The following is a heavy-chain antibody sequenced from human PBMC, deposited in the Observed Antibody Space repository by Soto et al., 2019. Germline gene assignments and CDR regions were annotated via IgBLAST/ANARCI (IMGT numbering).Heavy chain of an antibody. CDR3: AGVHGVAAPLTGNTHYYYYMAV. V-gene: IGHV1-18*01. CDR2: ISAYTGDT. D-gene: IGHD3-16*01. Sequence: QDPLVQAGGEVKKPGASVKVSCKASGYSFTNCGITSARQAPGQRCEWMGRISAYTGDTNYAQKLQGSVTMTTEAYTGTAFLGVSSLRSDAPAVYYFAGVHGVAAPLTGNTHYYYYMAVWGKGTPVTVSS. J-gene: IGHJ6*03. CDR1: GYSFTNCG.